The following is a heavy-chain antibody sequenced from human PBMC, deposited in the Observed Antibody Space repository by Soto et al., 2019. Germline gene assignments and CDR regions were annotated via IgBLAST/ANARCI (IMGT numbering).Heavy chain of an antibody. V-gene: IGHV3-23*01. D-gene: IGHD3-3*01. CDR3: AKEPRITIFGVVTLRVDAFDI. CDR2: ISGSGGST. J-gene: IGHJ3*02. CDR1: GFTFSSYA. Sequence: PGGSLRLSCAASGFTFSSYAMSWVRQAPGKGLEWVSAISGSGGSTYYADSVKGRFTISRDNSKNTLYLQMNSLRAEDTAVYYCAKEPRITIFGVVTLRVDAFDIWGQGTMVTVSS.